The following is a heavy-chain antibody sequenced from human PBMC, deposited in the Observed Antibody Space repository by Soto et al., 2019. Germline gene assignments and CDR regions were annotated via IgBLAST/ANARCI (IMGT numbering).Heavy chain of an antibody. CDR3: ARQFDSDTTGYYYAY. Sequence: ASVKVSCKASGSSFSRSTISWLRQAPGQGLEWMGGIMPIFGSANYAQKFQGRVTITADENTHTVYMELTRLRSEDTAVYYCARQFDSDTTGYYYAYWGQGTLVTVSS. CDR2: IMPIFGSA. V-gene: IGHV1-69*13. J-gene: IGHJ4*02. CDR1: GSSFSRST. D-gene: IGHD3-22*01.